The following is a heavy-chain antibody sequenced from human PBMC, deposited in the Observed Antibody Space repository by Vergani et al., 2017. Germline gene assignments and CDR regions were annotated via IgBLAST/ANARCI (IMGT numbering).Heavy chain of an antibody. V-gene: IGHV3-30*18. Sequence: QVQLVESGGGVVQPGRSLRLSCAASGFTFSSYGMHWVRQAPGKGLEWVAVISYDGSNKYYADSVKGRFTISRDNSKNTLYLQMNSLRADDTAVYYCAKDNNPYCSGGSCSTRREFDYWGQGTLVTVSS. CDR1: GFTFSSYG. J-gene: IGHJ4*02. D-gene: IGHD2-15*01. CDR3: AKDNNPYCSGGSCSTRREFDY. CDR2: ISYDGSNK.